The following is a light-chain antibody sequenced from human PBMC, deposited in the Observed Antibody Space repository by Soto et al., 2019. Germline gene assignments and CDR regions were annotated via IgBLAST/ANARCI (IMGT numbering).Light chain of an antibody. CDR1: GSNIGSNT. V-gene: IGLV1-44*01. CDR2: FND. Sequence: QAVVTQPPSASGAPGQRVTFSCSGSGSNIGSNTVNWYQQVPGAAPKLLIYFNDQRPSGVPDRFSGSKSGTSASLAISGLQPDDEADYSCSAWDDSLSGPVFGGGTKLTV. CDR3: SAWDDSLSGPV. J-gene: IGLJ3*02.